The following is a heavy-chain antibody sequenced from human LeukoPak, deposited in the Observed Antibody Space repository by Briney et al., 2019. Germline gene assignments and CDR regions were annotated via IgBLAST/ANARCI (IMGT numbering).Heavy chain of an antibody. CDR3: ARATGFDY. J-gene: IGHJ4*02. D-gene: IGHD1-1*01. CDR1: GYTFTDYY. Sequence: ASVKVSCKASGYTFTDYYMHWVRQAPGQGLEWMGWINPKSGGTNYAQKFQGRVSMTRDTSISTAYMELSRLTSDDTAVYHRARATGFDYWGQGTLVTVSS. V-gene: IGHV1-2*02. CDR2: INPKSGGT.